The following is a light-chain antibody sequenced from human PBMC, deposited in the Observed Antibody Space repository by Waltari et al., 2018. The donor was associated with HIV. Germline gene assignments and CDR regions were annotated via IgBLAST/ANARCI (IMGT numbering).Light chain of an antibody. CDR2: GAS. CDR3: QYYHSSGWA. CDR1: QSLSSTY. V-gene: IGKV3-20*01. J-gene: IGKJ1*01. Sequence: EIVLTQSPGTLSLSSGERVTVSCRASQSLSSTYLAWYQQKPGQAPRLLIYGASSRAAGIPDRFSGSVSGTDFTLTVSRLEPEDFAVYYCQYYHSSGWAFGQGTKVEIK.